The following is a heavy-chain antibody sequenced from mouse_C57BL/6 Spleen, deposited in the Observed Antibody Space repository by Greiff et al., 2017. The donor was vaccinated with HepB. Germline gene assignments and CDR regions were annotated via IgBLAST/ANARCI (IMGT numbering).Heavy chain of an antibody. Sequence: QXQQSGPELVKPGASVKLSCKASGSTFTSYDINWVKQRPGQGLEWIGWIYPRDGSTKYNEKFKGKATLTVDTSSSTAYMELHSLTSEDSAVYFFARGGACYYGHYFDYWGQGTTLTVSS. CDR1: GSTFTSYD. D-gene: IGHD1-1*01. CDR3: ARGGACYYGHYFDY. J-gene: IGHJ2*01. V-gene: IGHV1-85*01. CDR2: IYPRDGST.